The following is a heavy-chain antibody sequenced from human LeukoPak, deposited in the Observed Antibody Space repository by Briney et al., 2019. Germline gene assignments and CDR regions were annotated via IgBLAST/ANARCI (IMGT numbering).Heavy chain of an antibody. CDR1: GGSISSSSYY. CDR2: IYYSGST. Sequence: SETLSLTCTVSGGSISSSSYYWGWIRQPPGKGLEWIGSIYYSGSTYYNPSLKSRVTISVDTSKNQFSLKLSSVTAADTAVYYCARAYSLYGGNPPWSWFDPWGQGTLVTVSS. D-gene: IGHD4-23*01. CDR3: ARAYSLYGGNPPWSWFDP. J-gene: IGHJ5*02. V-gene: IGHV4-39*07.